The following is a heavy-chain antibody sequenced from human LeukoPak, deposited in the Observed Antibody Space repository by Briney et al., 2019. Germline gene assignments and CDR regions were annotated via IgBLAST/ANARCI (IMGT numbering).Heavy chain of an antibody. V-gene: IGHV7-4-1*02. D-gene: IGHD3-10*01. CDR1: GYTFTSYA. J-gene: IGHJ6*02. CDR2: INTNTGNP. Sequence: ASVKVSCKASGYTFTSYAMNWVRQAPGQGLEWMGWINTNTGNPTYAQGFTGRFVFSLDTSVSTAYLQISSLKAEDTAVYYCARLYYYGSGSYYNARNYYYYYGMDVWGQGTTVTVSS. CDR3: ARLYYYGSGSYYNARNYYYYYGMDV.